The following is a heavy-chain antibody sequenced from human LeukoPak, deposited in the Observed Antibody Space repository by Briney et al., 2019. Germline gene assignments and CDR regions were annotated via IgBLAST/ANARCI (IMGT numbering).Heavy chain of an antibody. Sequence: ASVKVSFKASGYTFTSYGISWVRQAPGQGLEWMGWISAYNGNTNYAQKLQGRVTMTTDTSTSTAYMELRSLRSDDTAVYYCARLIVVVIEAGWFDPWGQGTLVTVSS. D-gene: IGHD3-22*01. V-gene: IGHV1-18*01. J-gene: IGHJ5*02. CDR2: ISAYNGNT. CDR1: GYTFTSYG. CDR3: ARLIVVVIEAGWFDP.